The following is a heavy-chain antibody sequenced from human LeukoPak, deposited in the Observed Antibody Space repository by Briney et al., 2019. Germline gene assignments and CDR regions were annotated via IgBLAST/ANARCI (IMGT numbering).Heavy chain of an antibody. D-gene: IGHD6-19*01. Sequence: NPSETLSLTCAVSGYSISSNNWWAWIRQPPGKGLEWIGYIYYSGSTYYNPYNPSLTSRVTMSVDTSKNQFSLKLDSVTEKDTAMYYCARNQAVAANRGAFDIWGQGTMDTVSS. CDR1: GYSISSNNW. CDR3: ARNQAVAANRGAFDI. CDR2: IYYSGST. V-gene: IGHV4-28*01. J-gene: IGHJ3*02.